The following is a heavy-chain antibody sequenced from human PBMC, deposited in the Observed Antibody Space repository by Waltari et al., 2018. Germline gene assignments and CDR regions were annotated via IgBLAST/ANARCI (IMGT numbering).Heavy chain of an antibody. CDR3: AKGVSSWYSFGMDV. J-gene: IGHJ6*02. V-gene: IGHV3-9*03. D-gene: IGHD6-13*01. CDR2: ISWVSLAR. CDR1: GFSFDNFA. Sequence: EVKVVESGGGLVQPGRSLRLSCTGSGFSFDNFAMHWVRQAPGKGLGGVSGISWVSLARGDADFVKGRFTISRDKARNSVYLQMNSLRSEDMAMYYCAKGVSSWYSFGMDVWGQGTTVTVSS.